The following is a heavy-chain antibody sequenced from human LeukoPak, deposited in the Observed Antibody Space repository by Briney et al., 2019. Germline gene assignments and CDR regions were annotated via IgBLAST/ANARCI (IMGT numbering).Heavy chain of an antibody. CDR2: ISYDGSNK. D-gene: IGHD6-19*01. CDR3: ARRGSDWYTLGDY. CDR1: GFTFTNSG. V-gene: IGHV3-30*03. J-gene: IGHJ4*02. Sequence: PGGSLRLSCAASGFTFTNSGMHWVRQAPGKGLEWVALISYDGSNKYYADSVKGRFTISRDNSKNTLYLQMNSLRAEDTAVYYCARRGSDWYTLGDYWGQGTLVTVSS.